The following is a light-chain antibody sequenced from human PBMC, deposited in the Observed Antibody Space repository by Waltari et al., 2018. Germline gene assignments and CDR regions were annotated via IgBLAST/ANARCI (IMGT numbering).Light chain of an antibody. V-gene: IGLV1-44*01. CDR2: RSD. CDR1: ASNIGGNL. Sequence: VLTQPPSVSGTPGQRVTISCSGSASNIGGNLVNWYQQFPGKAPKLRIYRSDLRPSGVPDRFSGSKSGTSASLAISGLQSEDEADYFCASWDDSLNGHWVFGGGTKVTVL. J-gene: IGLJ3*02. CDR3: ASWDDSLNGHWV.